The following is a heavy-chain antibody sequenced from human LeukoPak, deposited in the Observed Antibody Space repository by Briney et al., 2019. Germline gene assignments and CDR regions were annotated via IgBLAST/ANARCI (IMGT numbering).Heavy chain of an antibody. CDR1: GYSSTNYG. Sequence: ASVKVSCKASGYSSTNYGISWVRQAPGQGLEWMGIINPSGGSTSYAQKFQGRVTMTRDMSTSTVYMELSSLRSEDTAVYYCARVPPNDSSGYYPYYFDYWGQGTLVTVSS. CDR2: INPSGGST. J-gene: IGHJ4*02. V-gene: IGHV1-46*01. CDR3: ARVPPNDSSGYYPYYFDY. D-gene: IGHD3-22*01.